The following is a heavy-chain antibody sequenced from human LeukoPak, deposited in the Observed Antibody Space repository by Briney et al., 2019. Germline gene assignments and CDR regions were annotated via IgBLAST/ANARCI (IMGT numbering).Heavy chain of an antibody. Sequence: SVKVSCKASGGTFSSYAISWVRQAPGQGLEWMGGIIPIFGTANYAQKFQGRVTITADESTSTAYMELSSLRSEDTAVYYCASVGPMYSSSWYSQFDYWGQGTLVTVSS. V-gene: IGHV1-69*13. CDR1: GGTFSSYA. D-gene: IGHD6-13*01. CDR3: ASVGPMYSSSWYSQFDY. CDR2: IIPIFGTA. J-gene: IGHJ4*02.